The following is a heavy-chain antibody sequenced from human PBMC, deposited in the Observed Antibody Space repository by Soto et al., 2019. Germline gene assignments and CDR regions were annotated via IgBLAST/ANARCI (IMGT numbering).Heavy chain of an antibody. Sequence: SETLSLTCTVSGGSISSSSYYWGWIRQPPGKGLEWIGSIYYSGSTYYNPSLKSRVTISVDTSKNQFSLKLSSVTAADTAVYYCARASCSGGSCYSEAWGIDSWGQGTLVTVSS. CDR1: GGSISSSSYY. V-gene: IGHV4-39*07. CDR2: IYYSGST. J-gene: IGHJ4*02. D-gene: IGHD2-15*01. CDR3: ARASCSGGSCYSEAWGIDS.